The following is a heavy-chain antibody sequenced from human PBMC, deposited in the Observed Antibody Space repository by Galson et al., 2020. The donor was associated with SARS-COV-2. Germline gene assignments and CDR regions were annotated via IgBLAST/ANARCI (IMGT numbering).Heavy chain of an antibody. Sequence: ASVKVSCKASGYTFSGYYIQWVRQAPGQGLEWMGWINPRTGGTNYAQKFQGRVTMTSDTSSSTAYVELSRLTSGDTAVYYCARISVVVYDSDFWGQGTLVTVSS. CDR2: INPRTGGT. CDR3: ARISVVVYDSDF. V-gene: IGHV1-2*02. J-gene: IGHJ4*02. D-gene: IGHD2-15*01. CDR1: GYTFSGYY.